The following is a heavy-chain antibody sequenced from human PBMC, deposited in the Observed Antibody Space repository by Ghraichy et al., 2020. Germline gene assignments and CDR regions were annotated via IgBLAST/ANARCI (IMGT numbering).Heavy chain of an antibody. CDR2: INRDGSST. J-gene: IGHJ4*02. CDR1: GFTFSNYW. Sequence: GGSLRLSCAASGFTFSNYWIHWVRQAPGKGLVWVSRINRDGSSTSYADSVKGRFTISRDNAKNTLYLQMNRLRAEDTAIYYCARPLVGSEIDYWGQGTLVTVSS. D-gene: IGHD3-16*01. V-gene: IGHV3-74*01. CDR3: ARPLVGSEIDY.